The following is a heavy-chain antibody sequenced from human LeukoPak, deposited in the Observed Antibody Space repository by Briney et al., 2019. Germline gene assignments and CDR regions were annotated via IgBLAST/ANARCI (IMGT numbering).Heavy chain of an antibody. V-gene: IGHV1-69*04. CDR3: ARSGETYYYDSSGYKHSGLFDY. CDR2: IIPILGIA. Sequence: GASVKVSCKASGGTFSSYAISWVRQAPGQGLEWMGRIIPILGIANYAQKFQGRVTITADKSTSTAYMELSSLRSEDTAVYYCARSGETYYYDSSGYKHSGLFDYGGQGPLVTVSS. J-gene: IGHJ4*02. CDR1: GGTFSSYA. D-gene: IGHD3-22*01.